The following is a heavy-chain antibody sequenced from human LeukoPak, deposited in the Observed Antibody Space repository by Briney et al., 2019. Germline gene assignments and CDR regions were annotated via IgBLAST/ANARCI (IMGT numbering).Heavy chain of an antibody. CDR1: GISINPYY. V-gene: IGHV4-4*07. Sequence: PSETLSLTCTVSGISINPYYWTWIRQPAGKGLEWIGRIYSNGNTNYNPSLKSRVTMSLDTSKNQRSLQLISVTAADTAVYYCARQNRACYYMDVWGQGTTVTVSS. CDR3: ARQNRACYYMDV. CDR2: IYSNGNT. J-gene: IGHJ6*03.